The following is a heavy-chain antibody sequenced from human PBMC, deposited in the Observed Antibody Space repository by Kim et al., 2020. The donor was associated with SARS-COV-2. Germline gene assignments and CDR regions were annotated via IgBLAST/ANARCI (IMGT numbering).Heavy chain of an antibody. CDR1: GFTFSSYA. J-gene: IGHJ6*02. D-gene: IGHD6-19*01. V-gene: IGHV3-30*04. CDR2: ISYDGRNK. Sequence: GSLRLSCAASGFTFSSYAMHWVRQAPGKGLEWVAVISYDGRNKYYVDSVKGRFTNSRDNSKNTLYLQMNSLRAEDTAVYYCARDIASYRSGWIYYYYGMDVWGQGTTFTVSS. CDR3: ARDIASYRSGWIYYYYGMDV.